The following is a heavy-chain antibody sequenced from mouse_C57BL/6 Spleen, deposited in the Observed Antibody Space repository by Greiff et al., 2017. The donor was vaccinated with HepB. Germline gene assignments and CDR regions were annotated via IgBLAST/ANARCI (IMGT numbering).Heavy chain of an antibody. J-gene: IGHJ3*01. D-gene: IGHD2-2*01. CDR2: IHPNSGST. V-gene: IGHV1-64*01. CDR3: ARMDGYDWYFDV. Sequence: QVQLQQPGAELVKPGASVKLSCKASGYTFTSYWMHWVKQRPGQGLEWIGMIHPNSGSTNYNEKFKSKATLTVDKSSSTAYMQLSSLTSEDSAVYYCARMDGYDWYFDVWGQGTLVTVSA. CDR1: GYTFTSYW.